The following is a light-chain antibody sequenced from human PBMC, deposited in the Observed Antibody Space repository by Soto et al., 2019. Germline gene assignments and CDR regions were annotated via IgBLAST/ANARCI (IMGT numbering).Light chain of an antibody. J-gene: IGLJ3*02. CDR2: DDS. CDR1: NIGSES. CDR3: QVWHSGGDHSV. Sequence: SYELTQPPSVSVAPGQTARITCGGNNIGSESVHWYQQKPGQAPMVVVYDDSDRPSGIPERFSGSNSGNTATLTISRVEGGDEADYYCQVWHSGGDHSVLGGGTKLTVL. V-gene: IGLV3-21*02.